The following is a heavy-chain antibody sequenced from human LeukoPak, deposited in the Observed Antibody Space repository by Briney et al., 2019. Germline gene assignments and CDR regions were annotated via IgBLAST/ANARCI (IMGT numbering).Heavy chain of an antibody. CDR1: GFTFSSYW. Sequence: GGSLRLSCAASGFTFSSYWMHWVRQAPGKGLVWVSRINSDGSSTSYADSVRGRFTISTDSASNTVYLQMNSLRVEDTAVYYCARDDSGPQAFDIWGQGTMVTVSS. CDR2: INSDGSST. CDR3: ARDDSGPQAFDI. V-gene: IGHV3-74*01. D-gene: IGHD4/OR15-4a*01. J-gene: IGHJ3*02.